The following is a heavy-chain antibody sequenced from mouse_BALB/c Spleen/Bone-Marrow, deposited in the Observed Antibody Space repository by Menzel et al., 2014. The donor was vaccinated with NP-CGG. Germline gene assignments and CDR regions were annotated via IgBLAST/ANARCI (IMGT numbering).Heavy chain of an antibody. CDR1: GFDFSRFW. CDR2: INPDSSTI. CDR3: ARLHYCSFFAY. Sequence: EVKVVDSGGGLVQPGGSLKLSCAASGFDFSRFWMSWVRQAPGKGLEWIGEINPDSSTINYTPSLKDKFIIFRDNAKNTLYLQMSKVRSEDTALFYCARLHYCSFFAYWGQGTLVTVSA. J-gene: IGHJ3*01. D-gene: IGHD1-2*01. V-gene: IGHV4-1*02.